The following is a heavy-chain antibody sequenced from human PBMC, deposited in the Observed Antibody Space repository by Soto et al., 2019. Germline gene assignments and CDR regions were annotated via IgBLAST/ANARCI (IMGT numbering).Heavy chain of an antibody. Sequence: QVQLVQSGAEVKKPGASVKVSCKASGYTFTSYDINWVRQATGQGLEWMGWMNPNSGNTGYAQKFQGRVTMTRNTSISTAYMELSSPSSEDTAVYYCSRGINYYDSGDDAFDIWGQGTMVTVSS. CDR3: SRGINYYDSGDDAFDI. V-gene: IGHV1-8*01. D-gene: IGHD3-10*01. J-gene: IGHJ3*02. CDR1: GYTFTSYD. CDR2: MNPNSGNT.